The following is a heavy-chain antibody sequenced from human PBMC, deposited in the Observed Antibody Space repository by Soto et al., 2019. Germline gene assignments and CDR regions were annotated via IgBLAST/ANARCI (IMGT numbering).Heavy chain of an antibody. CDR2: IYYSGST. D-gene: IGHD3-22*01. CDR3: ARGEAYYYDSSGYYIGSYYDY. J-gene: IGHJ4*02. CDR1: GGSISSGDYY. V-gene: IGHV4-30-4*01. Sequence: SETLSLTCTVSGGSISSGDYYWSWIRQPPGKGLEWIGYIYYSGSTYYNPSLKSRVTISVDTSKNQFSLKLSPVTSADTAVCYCARGEAYYYDSSGYYIGSYYDYWGQGTLVTVSS.